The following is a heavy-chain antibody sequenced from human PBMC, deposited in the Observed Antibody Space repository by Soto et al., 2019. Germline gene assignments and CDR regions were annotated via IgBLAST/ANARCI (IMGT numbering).Heavy chain of an antibody. CDR2: TYYSGST. CDR3: ARDLGSGWYEFDY. D-gene: IGHD6-19*01. J-gene: IGHJ4*02. V-gene: IGHV4-61*01. Sequence: SETLSLTCTVSGGSVSSGSYYWSWIRQPPGKGLEWIGYTYYSGSTNYNPSLKSRVTISVDTSKNQFSLKLSSVTAADTAVYYCARDLGSGWYEFDYWGQGTLVTVSS. CDR1: GGSVSSGSYY.